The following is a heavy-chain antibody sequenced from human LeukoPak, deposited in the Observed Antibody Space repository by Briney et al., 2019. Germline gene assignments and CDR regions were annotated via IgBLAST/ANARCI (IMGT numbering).Heavy chain of an antibody. V-gene: IGHV3-30*02. CDR1: GFTFSSYG. Sequence: GGSLRLSCAASGFTFSSYGMHWVRQAPGKGLEWVAFIRYDGSNKYYADSVKGRFTISRDNSKNTLYLQMNSLRAEDTAVYYCAKGLDIVVVPAAVVGYYMDVWGKGTTVTVSS. D-gene: IGHD2-2*03. J-gene: IGHJ6*03. CDR2: IRYDGSNK. CDR3: AKGLDIVVVPAAVVGYYMDV.